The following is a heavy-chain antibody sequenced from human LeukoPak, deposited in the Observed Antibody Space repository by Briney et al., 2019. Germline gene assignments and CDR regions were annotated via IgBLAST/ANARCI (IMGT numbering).Heavy chain of an antibody. CDR1: GYTFTSYD. CDR3: ARGQGEILTGYYEFDY. D-gene: IGHD3-9*01. J-gene: IGHJ4*02. CDR2: MNPNSGNT. Sequence: SVTLSCKASGYTFTSYDINWVRQATGQGLDWLGWMNPNSGNTGYAQKFQGRVTMTKNTSTSTAYMELSSLRSEDTAVYYCARGQGEILTGYYEFDYWGQGTLVTVSS. V-gene: IGHV1-8*01.